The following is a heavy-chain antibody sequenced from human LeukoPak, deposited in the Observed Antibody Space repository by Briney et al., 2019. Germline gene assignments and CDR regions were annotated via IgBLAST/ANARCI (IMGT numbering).Heavy chain of an antibody. V-gene: IGHV4-39*01. Sequence: SETLSLTCTVSGGSISSSSYYWGWIRQPPGKGLEWIGSIYYSGSTYYNPSLKSRVTISVDTSKNQFSLKLSSVTAADTAVYYCARLSGVSRTVGATWERYYYYMDVWGKGTTVTVSS. J-gene: IGHJ6*03. CDR1: GGSISSSSYY. CDR3: ARLSGVSRTVGATWERYYYYMDV. CDR2: IYYSGST. D-gene: IGHD1-26*01.